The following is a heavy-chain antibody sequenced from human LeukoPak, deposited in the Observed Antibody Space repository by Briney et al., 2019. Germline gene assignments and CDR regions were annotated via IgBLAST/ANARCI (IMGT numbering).Heavy chain of an antibody. CDR2: ISSSSSTI. V-gene: IGHV3-48*01. Sequence: TGGSLRLSCAASGFTFSSYSMNWVRQAPGKGLEWVSYISSSSSTIYYADSVKGRFTISRDNAKNSLYLQMNSLRAEDTAVYYCARDLVGATTLGYFDLWGRGTLVTVSS. J-gene: IGHJ2*01. CDR1: GFTFSSYS. CDR3: ARDLVGATTLGYFDL. D-gene: IGHD1-26*01.